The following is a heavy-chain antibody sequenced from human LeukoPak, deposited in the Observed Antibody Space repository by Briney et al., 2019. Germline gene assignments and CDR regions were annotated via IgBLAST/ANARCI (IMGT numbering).Heavy chain of an antibody. CDR3: ARGRGGVVVAIDY. J-gene: IGHJ4*02. CDR1: GGSISSGDYY. V-gene: IGHV4-30-4*08. D-gene: IGHD3-22*01. Sequence: SQTLSLTCTVSGGSISSGDYYWSWIRQPPGKGLEWIGYIYYSGSTNYNPSLKSRVTMSVDTSKNQFSLKLSSVTAADTAVYYCARGRGGVVVAIDYWGQGTLVTVSS. CDR2: IYYSGST.